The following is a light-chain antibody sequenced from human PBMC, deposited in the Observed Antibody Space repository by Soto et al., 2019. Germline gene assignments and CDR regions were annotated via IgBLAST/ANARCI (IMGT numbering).Light chain of an antibody. J-gene: IGKJ3*01. CDR3: MQARQTPFV. Sequence: DIMMTQSPLSLPVTPGEPASISCRSSQSLLHSNGYNYLDWYLQKPGQSPQLLIYLGSNRASGVPDRLSGSGSGSDFTLKISRVGAEDVGVYYCMQARQTPFVFGPGTKVDIK. V-gene: IGKV2-28*01. CDR1: QSLLHSNGYNY. CDR2: LGS.